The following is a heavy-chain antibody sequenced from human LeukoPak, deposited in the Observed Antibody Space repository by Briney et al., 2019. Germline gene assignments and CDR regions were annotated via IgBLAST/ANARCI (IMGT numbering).Heavy chain of an antibody. CDR2: IKSKTDGGTT. J-gene: IGHJ4*02. D-gene: IGHD2-21*02. CDR3: TREAVTANGHFDY. Sequence: PGGSLRLSCAASGFTFSNAWMTWVRQAPGKGLEWVGRIKSKTDGGTTDYAAPVKGRFTISRDDSKNTLYLQMNSLKTEDTAVYYCTREAVTANGHFDYWGQGTLVTVSS. CDR1: GFTFSNAW. V-gene: IGHV3-15*01.